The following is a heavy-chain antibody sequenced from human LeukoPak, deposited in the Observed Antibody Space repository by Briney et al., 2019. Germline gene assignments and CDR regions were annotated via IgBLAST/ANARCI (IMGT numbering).Heavy chain of an antibody. D-gene: IGHD7-27*01. CDR3: ARNWEQLTGAPGLDL. CDR1: GYTFTSYG. J-gene: IGHJ2*01. Sequence: ASVKVSCKASGYTFTSYGITWVRQAPGQGLEWMGWISTYNDNTVFQDRVTMTTDASTSTAYMELRSLSSDDTAVYYCARNWEQLTGAPGLDLWGRGTLVTVSS. V-gene: IGHV1-18*01. CDR2: ISTYNDNT.